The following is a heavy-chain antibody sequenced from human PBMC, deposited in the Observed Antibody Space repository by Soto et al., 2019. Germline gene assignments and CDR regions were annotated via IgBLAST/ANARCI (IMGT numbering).Heavy chain of an antibody. CDR1: GDTFTFYS. V-gene: IGHV1-69*02. D-gene: IGHD3-10*01. J-gene: IGHJ4*02. Sequence: QVQLVQSGAEVKRPGSSVKVSCKASGDTFTFYSINWVRQAHGLGLVWMGRFNPILSMSNYAQRFQGRVMMTAVKSSCTSDMELSSLRSEDTLIYYCASSYGSGYRAFDYGGQGALVTVSS. CDR2: FNPILSMS. CDR3: ASSYGSGYRAFDY.